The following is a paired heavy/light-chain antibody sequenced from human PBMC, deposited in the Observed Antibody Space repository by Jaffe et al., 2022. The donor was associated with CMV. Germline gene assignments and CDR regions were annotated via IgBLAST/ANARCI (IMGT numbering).Heavy chain of an antibody. CDR1: GFTFNNYW. CDR3: VRDGRVTFGESFDY. D-gene: IGHD3-10*01. Sequence: EVQLVQSGGGLVQPGGSLRLSCAASGFTFNNYWMHWVRQAPGKGLVWVSRLRGDGSFITYADSVKGRFTISRDNAKNTLYLQLNSLRAEDTAVYYCVRDGRVTFGESFDYWGQGTLVTVSS. V-gene: IGHV3-74*01. J-gene: IGHJ4*02. CDR2: LRGDGSFI.
Light chain of an antibody. V-gene: IGKV4-1*01. Sequence: DIVMTQSPDSLAVSLGERATINCKSSQSVLYSSDNKNYLLWYQQKPGQPPKLLIYWASTRGSGVPDRFSGSGSGTDFTLTINSLQSEDVAVYYCQQYYSTPYTFGQGTRLQIK. CDR3: QQYYSTPYT. CDR2: WAS. J-gene: IGKJ2*01. CDR1: QSVLYSSDNKNY.